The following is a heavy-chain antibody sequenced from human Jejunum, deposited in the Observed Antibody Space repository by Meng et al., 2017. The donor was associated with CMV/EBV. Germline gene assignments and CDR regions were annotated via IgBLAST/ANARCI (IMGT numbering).Heavy chain of an antibody. V-gene: IGHV1-69*10. CDR1: GTTVNSYY. D-gene: IGHD3-3*01. CDR3: GRVLVFYYAMDV. Sequence: SGTTVNSYYISWVRQAPGQGLEWLGEIIPVLGVAKFAQKFQGRVTITADKSTSTAYMELNSLTSEDTAVYYCGRVLVFYYAMDVWGQGTMVTVSS. CDR2: IIPVLGVA. J-gene: IGHJ6*02.